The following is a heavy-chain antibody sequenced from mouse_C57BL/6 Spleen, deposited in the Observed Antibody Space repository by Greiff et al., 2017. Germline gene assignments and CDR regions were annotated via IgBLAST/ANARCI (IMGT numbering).Heavy chain of an antibody. D-gene: IGHD2-4*01. CDR1: GFTFSSYG. CDR2: ISSGGSYT. J-gene: IGHJ2*01. V-gene: IGHV5-6*01. Sequence: EVQRVESGGDLVKPGGSLKLSCAASGFTFSSYGMSWVRQTPDKRLEWVATISSGGSYTYYPDSVKGRFTISRDNAKNTLYLQMSSLKSEDTAMYYCARQGYDYDGDYFDYWGQGTTLTVSS. CDR3: ARQGYDYDGDYFDY.